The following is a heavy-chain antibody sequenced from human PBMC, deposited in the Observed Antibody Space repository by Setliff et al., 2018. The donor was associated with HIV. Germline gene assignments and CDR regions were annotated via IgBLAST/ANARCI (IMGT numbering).Heavy chain of an antibody. CDR3: ARDHIVATIRDYYYGMDV. D-gene: IGHD5-12*01. CDR1: GGSLTNYY. J-gene: IGHJ6*02. V-gene: IGHV4-59*12. CDR2: IVDSGSA. Sequence: PSETLSLTCTVYGGSLTNYYWTWIRQSPGKGLEWIGEIVDSGSATYNPSLQSRVTISVDTSKNQFSLKLSSVTAADTAVYYCARDHIVATIRDYYYGMDVWGQGTTVTVSS.